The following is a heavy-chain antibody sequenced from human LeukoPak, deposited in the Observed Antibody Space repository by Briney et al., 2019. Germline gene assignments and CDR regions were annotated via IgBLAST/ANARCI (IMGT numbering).Heavy chain of an antibody. CDR3: ARASSSWEGYFDY. CDR2: IYYSGST. D-gene: IGHD6-13*01. V-gene: IGHV4-59*01. CDR1: GDSIYSYY. Sequence: SETLSLTCTVSGDSIYSYYWSWIRQPPGKGLEWIGYIYYSGSTNYNPSLKSRVTISVDTSKNQFSLKLSSVTAADTAVYYCARASSSWEGYFDYWGQGTLVTVSS. J-gene: IGHJ4*02.